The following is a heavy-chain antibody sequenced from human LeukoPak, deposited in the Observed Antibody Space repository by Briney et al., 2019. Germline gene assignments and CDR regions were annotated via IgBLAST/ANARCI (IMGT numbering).Heavy chain of an antibody. CDR1: GFTFSSYT. Sequence: GGSLRLSCAASGFTFSSYTMNWVRQAPGKGLEWVSSISSSSSYIYYADSSKGRFTISRDNAKNSLYLQMNSLRAEDTAVYYCASSSYDSSGYYYNWGQGTLVTVSS. CDR3: ASSSYDSSGYYYN. J-gene: IGHJ4*02. V-gene: IGHV3-21*01. D-gene: IGHD3-22*01. CDR2: ISSSSSYI.